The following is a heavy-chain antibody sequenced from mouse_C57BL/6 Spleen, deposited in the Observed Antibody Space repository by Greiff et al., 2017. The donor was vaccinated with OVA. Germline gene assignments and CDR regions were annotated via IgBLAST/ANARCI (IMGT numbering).Heavy chain of an antibody. J-gene: IGHJ4*01. CDR3: ASSLRRAMDY. CDR2: IDPSDSYT. Sequence: QVQLQQSGAELVKPGASVKLSCKASGYTFTSYWMQWVKQRPGQGLEWIGEIDPSDSYTNYNQKFKGKATLTVDTSSSTAYMQLSSLTSEDSAVYYCASSLRRAMDYWGQGTSVTVSS. V-gene: IGHV1-50*01. CDR1: GYTFTSYW. D-gene: IGHD1-2*01.